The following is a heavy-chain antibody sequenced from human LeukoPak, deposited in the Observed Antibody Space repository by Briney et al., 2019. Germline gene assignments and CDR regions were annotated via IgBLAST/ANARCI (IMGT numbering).Heavy chain of an antibody. CDR2: IYYSGST. D-gene: IGHD6-13*01. CDR1: GGSISSYY. V-gene: IGHV4-59*08. Sequence: PSETLSLTCTVSGGSISSYYWSWIRQPPGKGLEWIGYIYYSGSTNYNPSLKSRVTISVDTSKNQFSLKLSSVTAADTAVYYCARRSSSSFSYYYYGMDVWGQGTTVTVSS. CDR3: ARRSSSSFSYYYYGMDV. J-gene: IGHJ6*02.